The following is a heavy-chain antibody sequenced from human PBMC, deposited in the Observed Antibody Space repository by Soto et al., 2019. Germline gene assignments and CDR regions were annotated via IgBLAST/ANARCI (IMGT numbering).Heavy chain of an antibody. V-gene: IGHV1-69*06. Sequence: GASVKVSCKASGGTFSSYAISWVRQAPGQGLEWMGGIIPIFGTANYAQKFQGRVTITADKSTSTAYMELSSPRSDDTAVYLCARMVVRYFDWNNRGGNTYYYYYGMDVWGQGTTVTVSS. CDR1: GGTFSSYA. CDR3: ARMVVRYFDWNNRGGNTYYYYYGMDV. CDR2: IIPIFGTA. J-gene: IGHJ6*02. D-gene: IGHD3-9*01.